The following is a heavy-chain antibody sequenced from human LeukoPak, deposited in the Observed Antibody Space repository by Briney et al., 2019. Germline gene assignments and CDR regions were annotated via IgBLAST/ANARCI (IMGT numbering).Heavy chain of an antibody. V-gene: IGHV1-69*13. CDR2: IIPIFGTA. D-gene: IGHD3-16*01. CDR1: GGTFSSYA. CDR3: ARGGRGGDYYYYYMDV. Sequence: ASVKVPCKASGGTFSSYAISWVRQAPGQGLEWMGGIIPIFGTANYAQKFQGRVTITADESTSTAYMELSSLRSEDTAVYYCARGGRGGDYYYYYMDVWGKGTTVTISS. J-gene: IGHJ6*03.